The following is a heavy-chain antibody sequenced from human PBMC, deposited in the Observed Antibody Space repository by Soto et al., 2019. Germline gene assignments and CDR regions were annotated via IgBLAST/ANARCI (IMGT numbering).Heavy chain of an antibody. Sequence: EVQLLESGGGLVQPGGSLRISCIGSGFTFSSNAMSWFRQAPGKGLEWVSAISGSGGTTYYADSVKGRFAVSRDNSNNTLYLQMNSLRAEDTAVYYCAKQRAGFGSGSDTYYFDYWGQGTLVTVSS. CDR1: GFTFSSNA. CDR3: AKQRAGFGSGSDTYYFDY. V-gene: IGHV3-23*01. J-gene: IGHJ4*02. CDR2: ISGSGGTT. D-gene: IGHD3-10*01.